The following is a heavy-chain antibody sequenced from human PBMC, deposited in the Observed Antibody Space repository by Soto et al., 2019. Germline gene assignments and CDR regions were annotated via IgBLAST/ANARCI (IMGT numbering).Heavy chain of an antibody. CDR3: ARGLYSGYDSEEDY. CDR1: GYTFTGYY. D-gene: IGHD5-12*01. J-gene: IGHJ4*01. V-gene: IGHV1-2*04. CDR2: INPNSGGT. Sequence: ASVKVSCKASGYTFTGYYMHWVRQAPGQGLEWMGWINPNSGGTNYAQKFQGWVTMTRDTSISTAYMELSRLRSDDTAVYYCARGLYSGYDSEEDYWGHGTLVTVSS.